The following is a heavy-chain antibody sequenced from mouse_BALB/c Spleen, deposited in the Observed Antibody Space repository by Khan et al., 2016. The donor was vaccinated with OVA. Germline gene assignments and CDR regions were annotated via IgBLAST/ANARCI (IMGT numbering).Heavy chain of an antibody. CDR3: ARIYGSDFDY. CDR2: INPHIGET. CDR1: GYSFTGYF. Sequence: VQLKESGPELVKPGASVKISCKASGYSFTGYFMNWVMQSHGKSLEWIGRINPHIGETFYNQKFKGKATLTVDESSSTAHMELRSLASEDSAVYYWARIYGSDFDYWGQGTTLTVSS. D-gene: IGHD1-1*01. J-gene: IGHJ2*01. V-gene: IGHV1-20*02.